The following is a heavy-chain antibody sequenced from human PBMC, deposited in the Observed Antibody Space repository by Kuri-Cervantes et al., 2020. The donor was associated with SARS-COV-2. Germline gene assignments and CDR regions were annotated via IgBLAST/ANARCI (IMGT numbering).Heavy chain of an antibody. CDR1: GYTFTGCY. Sequence: ASVKVSCKASGYTFTGCYMHWVRQAPGQGLEWMGWINPNSGGTNYAQKFQGRVTMTRDTSISTAYMELSRLRSDDTAVYYCARDPSQSVGATFDYWGQGTLVTVSS. V-gene: IGHV1-2*02. D-gene: IGHD1-26*01. CDR2: INPNSGGT. J-gene: IGHJ4*02. CDR3: ARDPSQSVGATFDY.